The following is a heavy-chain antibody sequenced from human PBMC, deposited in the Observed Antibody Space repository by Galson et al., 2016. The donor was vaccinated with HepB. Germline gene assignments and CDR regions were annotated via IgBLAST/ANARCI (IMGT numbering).Heavy chain of an antibody. V-gene: IGHV4-39*01. CDR3: ARHDMSSRAFDI. D-gene: IGHD2-15*01. CDR2: VYSSWTT. CDR1: GGSVTSGEHY. J-gene: IGHJ3*02. Sequence: SETLSLTCSVSGGSVTSGEHYWDWIRQSPGEGLECIASVYSSWTTYYNPSFRNRVTISLDTSKNQFSLAVTSVTATDTAVYFCARHDMSSRAFDIWGQGTMVTVSP.